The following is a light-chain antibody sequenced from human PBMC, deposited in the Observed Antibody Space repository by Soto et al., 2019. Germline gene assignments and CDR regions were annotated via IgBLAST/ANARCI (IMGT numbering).Light chain of an antibody. Sequence: EIVLTQSPATLSLSPGERATLSCRASQSVGSYFAWYQQNPGQAPRLLIYDASNRATGIPARFSGSGSGTDFTLTISSLEPDDFAVYYCQQRGNWPVTFGQGTRVDIK. CDR2: DAS. CDR1: QSVGSY. V-gene: IGKV3-11*01. CDR3: QQRGNWPVT. J-gene: IGKJ1*01.